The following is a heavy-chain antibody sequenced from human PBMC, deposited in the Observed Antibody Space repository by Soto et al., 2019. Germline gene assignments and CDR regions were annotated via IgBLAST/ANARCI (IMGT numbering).Heavy chain of an antibody. CDR2: ISAGGSRP. J-gene: IGHJ4*02. CDR3: AKDPNWEWGY. D-gene: IGHD1-1*01. Sequence: PGGSLRLSCTASGFTFNRYDMDWARQPPGKGLEWVSAISAGGSRPSYADAVKGRFTISRDNSKNMVYLQMDSLTVEDTAMYYCAKDPNWEWGYWGPGVQVTVSS. V-gene: IGHV3-23*01. CDR1: GFTFNRYD.